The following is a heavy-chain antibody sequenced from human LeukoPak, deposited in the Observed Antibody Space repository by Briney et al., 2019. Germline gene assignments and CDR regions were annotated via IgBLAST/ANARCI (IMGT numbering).Heavy chain of an antibody. CDR2: INHSGST. J-gene: IGHJ2*01. CDR3: AREGGDYGGNSQFWYFDL. D-gene: IGHD4-23*01. V-gene: IGHV4-34*01. Sequence: KASETLSLTCAVYGGSFSGYYWSWIRQPPGKGLEWIGEINHSGSTNYNPSLKSRVTISVDTSKNQFSLKLSSVTAADTAVYYCAREGGDYGGNSQFWYFDLWGRGTLVTVSS. CDR1: GGSFSGYY.